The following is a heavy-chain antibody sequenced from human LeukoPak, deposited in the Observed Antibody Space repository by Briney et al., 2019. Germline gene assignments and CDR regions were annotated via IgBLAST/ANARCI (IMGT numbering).Heavy chain of an antibody. CDR2: TYTMGST. CDR1: GGSISINY. CDR3: ARVGYFDSSGLSN. J-gene: IGHJ4*02. Sequence: PSETLSPTWLVSGGSISINYWSWIRPPAGKGMGWIGCTYTMGSTTYNPTLKGGCPLSVTPPKAQFSLKLSSVTVADPAVYSCARVGYFDSSGLSNWGQGTLVTVSS. V-gene: IGHV4-4*07. D-gene: IGHD3-22*01.